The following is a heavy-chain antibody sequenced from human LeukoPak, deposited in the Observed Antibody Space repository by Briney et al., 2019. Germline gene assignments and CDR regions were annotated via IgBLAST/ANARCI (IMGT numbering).Heavy chain of an antibody. V-gene: IGHV1-2*02. CDR3: ARGPMYSSSSVDYFDY. J-gene: IGHJ4*02. D-gene: IGHD6-6*01. CDR1: GYTFTGYY. CDR2: INPNSGGT. Sequence: ASVKVSCKASGYTFTGYYMHWVRQAPGQGLEWMGWINPNSGGTNYAQKFQGRVTMTSDTSISTAYMELSRLRSDDTAVYYCARGPMYSSSSVDYFDYWGQGTLVTVSS.